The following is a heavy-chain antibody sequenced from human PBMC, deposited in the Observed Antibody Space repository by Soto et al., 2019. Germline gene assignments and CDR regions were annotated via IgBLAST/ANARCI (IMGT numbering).Heavy chain of an antibody. Sequence: EVQLVESGEGLVQPGGSLRLSCAASGFTFSTYAMHWVRQAPGKGLEYVSAISSNGRSTYYADSVKGRFTISRDNSKDTLYLQMGSLRADDMAVYYCARGNNIGYYYYGMDVWGQGTTVTVSS. J-gene: IGHJ6*02. CDR1: GFTFSTYA. D-gene: IGHD1-20*01. CDR3: ARGNNIGYYYYGMDV. CDR2: ISSNGRST. V-gene: IGHV3-64*02.